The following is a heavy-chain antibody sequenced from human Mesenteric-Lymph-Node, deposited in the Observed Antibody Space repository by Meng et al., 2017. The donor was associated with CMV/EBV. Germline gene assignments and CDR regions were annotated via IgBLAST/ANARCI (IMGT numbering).Heavy chain of an antibody. CDR2: MSPTASI. CDR1: GDSVSYVRSLNW. V-gene: IGHV4-4*02. CDR3: ARGRSTRTTSYQGTFGY. Sequence: SETLSLTCAVSGDSVSYVRSLNWWSWVRQSPGKGLEWIGDMSPTASINYNPSLKSRVTILLDRSKNQFSLKLTSVTAADTAVYYCARGRSTRTTSYQGTFGYWGQGILVTVSS. J-gene: IGHJ4*02. D-gene: IGHD1-26*01.